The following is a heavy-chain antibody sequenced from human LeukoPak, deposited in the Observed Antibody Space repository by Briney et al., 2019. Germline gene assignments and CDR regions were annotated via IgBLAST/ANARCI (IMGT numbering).Heavy chain of an antibody. D-gene: IGHD3-3*01. CDR3: ARVGPDYDFWRGSNEFDY. J-gene: IGHJ4*02. CDR1: GYTFTSYG. V-gene: IGHV1-18*01. Sequence: ASVKVSCKASGYTFTSYGISWVRQAPRQGLEWMGWISAYNGNTNYTQKLQGRVTMTTDKPTSTAYMELRRLRSDDTAVYYCARVGPDYDFWRGSNEFDYWGEGTLVTVSS. CDR2: ISAYNGNT.